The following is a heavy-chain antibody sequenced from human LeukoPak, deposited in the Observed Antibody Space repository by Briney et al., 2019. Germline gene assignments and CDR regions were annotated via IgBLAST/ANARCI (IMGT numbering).Heavy chain of an antibody. CDR3: AKDLWFGMDDYYYMDV. CDR2: ISYDGGKK. V-gene: IGHV3-33*05. J-gene: IGHJ6*03. Sequence: GGSLRLSCAASGFTFSSHDMHWVRQAPGKGLEWVAIISYDGGKKDYADSVKGRFTISRDNSKNTLYLQMNSLRAEDTAVYYCAKDLWFGMDDYYYMDVWGKGTTVTVSS. CDR1: GFTFSSHD. D-gene: IGHD3-10*01.